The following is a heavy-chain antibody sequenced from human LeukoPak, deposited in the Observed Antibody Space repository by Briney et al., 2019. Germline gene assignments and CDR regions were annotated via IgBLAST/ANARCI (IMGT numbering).Heavy chain of an antibody. CDR2: LTWNSGSI. V-gene: IGHV3-9*01. D-gene: IGHD6-13*01. J-gene: IGHJ4*02. Sequence: GRSLRLSCAASGFTFDDYAMHWVRQAPGKGLEWVSGLTWNSGSIEYADSVKGRFTISRDSAKNSLYLQMNSLRAEDTAVYYCAKDLTAYSSTWYSLTFDYWGQGTLVTVSS. CDR1: GFTFDDYA. CDR3: AKDLTAYSSTWYSLTFDY.